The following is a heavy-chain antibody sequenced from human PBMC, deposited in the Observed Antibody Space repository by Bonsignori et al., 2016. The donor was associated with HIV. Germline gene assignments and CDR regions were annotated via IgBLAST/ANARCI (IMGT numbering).Heavy chain of an antibody. Sequence: PGKGLEWIGYIYNSGSTNYNPSLESRVTISLDMSKNQFSLNLRSVTAADTAVYYCARGGRTYYFNYWGQGTLVTVSS. CDR3: ARGGRTYYFNY. CDR2: IYNSGST. V-gene: IGHV4-59*01. D-gene: IGHD3-16*01. J-gene: IGHJ4*02.